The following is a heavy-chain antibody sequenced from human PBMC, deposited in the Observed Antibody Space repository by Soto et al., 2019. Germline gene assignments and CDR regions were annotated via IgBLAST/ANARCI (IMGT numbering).Heavy chain of an antibody. Sequence: QVQLVESGGGVVQPGRSLRLSCAASGFTFSSYAMHWVRQAPGKGLEWVAVISYDGSNKYYADSVKGRFTISRDNSKNTLYLQMNSLRAEDTAVYYCARDFARQWLPRGLDYWGQGTLVTVSS. CDR3: ARDFARQWLPRGLDY. V-gene: IGHV3-30-3*01. J-gene: IGHJ4*02. D-gene: IGHD6-19*01. CDR2: ISYDGSNK. CDR1: GFTFSSYA.